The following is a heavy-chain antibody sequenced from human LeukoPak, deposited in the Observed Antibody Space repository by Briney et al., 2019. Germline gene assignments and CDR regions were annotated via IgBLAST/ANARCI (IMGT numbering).Heavy chain of an antibody. J-gene: IGHJ4*02. CDR3: ARDLNYDSAY. V-gene: IGHV3-53*01. CDR2: IYSGGST. CDR1: GFTVSSNY. D-gene: IGHD3-22*01. Sequence: GGSLRLSCAASGFTVSSNYMSWVRQAAGKGLEWVSVIYSGGSTYYADSEKGRFTISRDNSKNTVYLQMNSLRAEDTAVYYCARDLNYDSAYWGQGTLVTVSS.